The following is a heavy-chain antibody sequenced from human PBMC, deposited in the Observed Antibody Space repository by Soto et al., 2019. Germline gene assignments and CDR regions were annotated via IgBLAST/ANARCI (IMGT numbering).Heavy chain of an antibody. CDR2: ISDSGST. V-gene: IGHV3-23*01. D-gene: IGHD2-2*01. CDR1: GFTFSNHA. CDR3: ARDPGGHQCTSTSCLYFFDH. Sequence: EVQLLESGGALVQPGGSLRLSCAASGFTFSNHAMNWVRQAPGKGLEWVSTISDSGSTYYAESVKGRFTISSENSKNTLYLQMNRLRAEDTAVDYCARDPGGHQCTSTSCLYFFDHWGQGTLVIVSS. J-gene: IGHJ4*02.